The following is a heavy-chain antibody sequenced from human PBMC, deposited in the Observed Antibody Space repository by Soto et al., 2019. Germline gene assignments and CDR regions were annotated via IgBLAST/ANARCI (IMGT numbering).Heavy chain of an antibody. CDR1: GYSFNTYW. CDR3: ARLLGYSYGHQELFDY. Sequence: GESLKISCMGSGYSFNTYWIGWVRQMPGKGLEWMGIIYPGDFDTRYSPSFQGHVTMSVGKSINTAYLQWSSLETSDTAMYYCARLLGYSYGHQELFDYCGQGTPVTVYS. V-gene: IGHV5-51*01. CDR2: IYPGDFDT. D-gene: IGHD5-18*01. J-gene: IGHJ4*02.